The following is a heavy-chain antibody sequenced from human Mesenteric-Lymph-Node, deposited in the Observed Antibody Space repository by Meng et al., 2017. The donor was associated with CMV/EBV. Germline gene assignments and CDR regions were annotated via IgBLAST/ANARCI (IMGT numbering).Heavy chain of an antibody. CDR2: IRSTSSNT. CDR1: GFTFSSYS. CDR3: ARDQFGEGNWFDP. V-gene: IGHV3-21*01. J-gene: IGHJ5*02. Sequence: GGSLKISCAASGFTFSSYSMNWVRQAPGKGLEWVSSIRSTSSNTYYADSVKGRFTISRDNAKNSLYLQMNSLRAEDTAVYYCARDQFGEGNWFDPWGQGTLVTVSS. D-gene: IGHD3-10*01.